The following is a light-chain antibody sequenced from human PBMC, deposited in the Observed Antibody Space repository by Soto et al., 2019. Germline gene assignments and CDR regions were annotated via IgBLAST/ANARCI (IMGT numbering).Light chain of an antibody. CDR2: DVS. Sequence: QSALTQPRSVSGSPGQSVTISCTGTSSDVGGYNYVSWYQQHPDKAPKLMIYDVSQRPSGVPDRFSGSKSGNTASLTISGLQAEDEADYYCCSYAGSHFLFGGGTKLTVL. CDR3: CSYAGSHFL. J-gene: IGLJ2*01. CDR1: SSDVGGYNY. V-gene: IGLV2-11*01.